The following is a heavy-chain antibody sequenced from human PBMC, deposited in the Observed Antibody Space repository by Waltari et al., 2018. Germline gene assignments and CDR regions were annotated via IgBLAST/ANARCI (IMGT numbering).Heavy chain of an antibody. J-gene: IGHJ4*02. D-gene: IGHD3-22*01. CDR1: GDSVSSNFAS. Sequence: QVQLRQSGPGLVKPSQTLSLTCVISGDSVSSNFASWHWIRQSPSRGLEWLGRTYYRSKWYNDYGVSVKSRVIINTDISKNQFSLQLNSVTPEDTAVYYCARDSIPRYESCGFDCWGQGTLVIVSS. V-gene: IGHV6-1*01. CDR2: TYYRSKWYN. CDR3: ARDSIPRYESCGFDC.